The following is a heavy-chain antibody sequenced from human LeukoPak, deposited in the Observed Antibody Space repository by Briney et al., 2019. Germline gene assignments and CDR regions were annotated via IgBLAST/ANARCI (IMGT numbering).Heavy chain of an antibody. D-gene: IGHD3-10*01. V-gene: IGHV1-46*01. CDR3: ARSGDGNWFET. CDR2: INPSGGST. Sequence: GASVKVSCKASGYTFTSYYMHWVRQAPGQGLEWRGIINPSGGSTSYAQKFQGRVTMTRDTSTSTVYMELSSLRSDDTAVYYCARSGDGNWFETWGQGTLVTVSS. J-gene: IGHJ5*02. CDR1: GYTFTSYY.